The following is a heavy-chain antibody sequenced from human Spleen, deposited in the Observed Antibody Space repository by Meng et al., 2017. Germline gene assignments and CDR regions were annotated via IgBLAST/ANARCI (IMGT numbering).Heavy chain of an antibody. J-gene: IGHJ4*02. D-gene: IGHD3-22*01. CDR3: ARDYYDSSGYYFLFDY. Sequence: SLKISCAASGFSFSSYTMHWVRQTPGKGLEWVAVISYDGRNEHYADSVKGRFTISRDNSKNTLYLQMNSLRTEDTAVYFCARDYYDSSGYYFLFDYWGQGTLVTVSS. CDR2: ISYDGRNE. V-gene: IGHV3-30*04. CDR1: GFSFSSYT.